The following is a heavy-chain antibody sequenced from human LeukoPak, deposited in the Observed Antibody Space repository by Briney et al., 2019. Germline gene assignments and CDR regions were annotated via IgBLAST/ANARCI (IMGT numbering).Heavy chain of an antibody. Sequence: GSLRLSCAASGFTFSSYSMSWVRQAPGKGLEWVANIKQDGSEKYYVDSVKGRFTISRDNAKNSLYLQMNSLRAEDTAVYYCAHSYYDFWSGYYGHYNYGMDVWGQGTTVTVSS. CDR1: GFTFSSYS. CDR3: AHSYYDFWSGYYGHYNYGMDV. V-gene: IGHV3-7*01. D-gene: IGHD3-3*01. J-gene: IGHJ6*02. CDR2: IKQDGSEK.